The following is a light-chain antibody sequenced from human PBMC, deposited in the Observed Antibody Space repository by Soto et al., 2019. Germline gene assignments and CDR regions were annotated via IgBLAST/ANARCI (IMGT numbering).Light chain of an antibody. Sequence: ETVMTQSPSTLSVSPWERATLSCRASQSVSTNLAWYQQKPGQAPRLLIYDISLRGTGIPTRFSGSGSGTEFTLTISSLQSEDFAVYYCQQYNSWPLTLGGGTKVDIK. CDR1: QSVSTN. CDR3: QQYNSWPLT. J-gene: IGKJ4*01. V-gene: IGKV3D-15*01. CDR2: DIS.